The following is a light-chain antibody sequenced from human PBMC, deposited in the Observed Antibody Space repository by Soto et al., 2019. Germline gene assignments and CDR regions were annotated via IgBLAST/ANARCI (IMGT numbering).Light chain of an antibody. Sequence: EIVMTQSPATLSVSPGERVTLSCRASQSVSSDLAWYQYKPGQSPRLLIYGASTRATGTPAWFSGRGSGTEFALSISSLQSEDFAVHYCLQYNDWPPKQYTFGQGTKLEIK. CDR3: LQYNDWPPKQYT. CDR2: GAS. CDR1: QSVSSD. J-gene: IGKJ2*01. V-gene: IGKV3-15*01.